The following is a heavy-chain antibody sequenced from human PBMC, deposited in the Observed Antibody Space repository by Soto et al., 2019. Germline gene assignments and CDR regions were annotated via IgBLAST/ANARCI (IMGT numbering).Heavy chain of an antibody. V-gene: IGHV1-69*12. Sequence: QVQLVQSGTEVKKPGSSVKVSCKASGGTFSNYAISWVRQAPGQGLEWTGGITPIFGTANYAQKFQGRVTITADESMSTAYMELSRLRSEDTAVYYCAQTLGLAVAGPGRFDLWGRGTLVTVSS. D-gene: IGHD6-19*01. CDR3: AQTLGLAVAGPGRFDL. CDR2: ITPIFGTA. CDR1: GGTFSNYA. J-gene: IGHJ2*01.